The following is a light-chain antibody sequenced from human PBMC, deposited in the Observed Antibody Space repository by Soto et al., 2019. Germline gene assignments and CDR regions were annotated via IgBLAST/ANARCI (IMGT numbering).Light chain of an antibody. CDR3: QQYYRQAT. CDR2: MAS. J-gene: IGKJ1*01. Sequence: DIQMTQSPSTLSASVGDRVTITCRASQSITNWLAWYQQKPGKAPKPLIYMASSLERGVPSRFSGSGGGTEFTPTISSLQPDDFATYYCQQYYRQATFGQGTKVEIK. V-gene: IGKV1-5*03. CDR1: QSITNW.